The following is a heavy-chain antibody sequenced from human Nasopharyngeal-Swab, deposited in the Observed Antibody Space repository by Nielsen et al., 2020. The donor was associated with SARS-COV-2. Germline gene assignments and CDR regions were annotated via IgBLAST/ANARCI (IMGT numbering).Heavy chain of an antibody. CDR3: AKDIGYSSGNIDY. J-gene: IGHJ4*02. V-gene: IGHV3-9*01. CDR1: GFTFDDYA. Sequence: SLQITCEASGFTFDDYAMHWVRQAPGKGLEWVSGISWNSGSIGYADSAKGRFTISRDNAKNSLYLQMNSLRAEDTALYYCAKDIGYSSGNIDYWGQGTLVTVSS. D-gene: IGHD6-19*01. CDR2: ISWNSGSI.